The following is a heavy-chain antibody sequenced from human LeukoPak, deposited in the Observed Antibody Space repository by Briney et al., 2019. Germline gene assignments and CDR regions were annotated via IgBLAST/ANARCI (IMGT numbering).Heavy chain of an antibody. CDR3: ARDLYSQY. D-gene: IGHD2-21*01. V-gene: IGHV3-7*01. Sequence: GGSLRLSCSASGFTFSAHWMSWVRQAPGKGLEWVANIKEDGSEKYYVDSVKGRFTISRDIAKNSLYLQMNSLRAEDTAVYYCARDLYSQYWGQGTLVTVSS. CDR2: IKEDGSEK. J-gene: IGHJ4*02. CDR1: GFTFSAHW.